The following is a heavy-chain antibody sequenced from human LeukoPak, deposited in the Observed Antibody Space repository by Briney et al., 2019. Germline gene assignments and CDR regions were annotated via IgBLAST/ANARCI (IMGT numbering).Heavy chain of an antibody. V-gene: IGHV3-23*01. CDR3: AKRAGYDYVWGRVYYFDY. D-gene: IGHD3-16*01. J-gene: IGHJ4*02. CDR2: ISGSGGST. CDR1: GFTFSSYA. Sequence: GGSLRVSCAASGFTFSSYAMSWVRQAPGKGLEWVSAISGSGGSTYYADSVKGRFTISRDNSKNTLYLQMNSLRAEDTAVYYCAKRAGYDYVWGRVYYFDYWGQGTLVTVSS.